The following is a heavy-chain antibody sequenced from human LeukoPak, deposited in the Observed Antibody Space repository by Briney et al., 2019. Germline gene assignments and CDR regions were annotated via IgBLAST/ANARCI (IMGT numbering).Heavy chain of an antibody. CDR1: GFTSSSHL. CDR3: TRVGYIDEGIDY. D-gene: IGHD5-24*01. Sequence: GGSLRLSCAASGFTSSSHLMHWVRQAPGKGLEWVANIKQDGSKKSYVDSVKGRFTISRDNAKNSLYLQMNSLRAEDTAIYYCTRVGYIDEGIDYWGQGTLVTVSS. V-gene: IGHV3-7*04. J-gene: IGHJ4*02. CDR2: IKQDGSKK.